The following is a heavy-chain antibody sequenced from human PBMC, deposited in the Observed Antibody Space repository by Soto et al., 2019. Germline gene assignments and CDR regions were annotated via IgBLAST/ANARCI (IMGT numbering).Heavy chain of an antibody. CDR1: GFTFDDYA. CDR2: ISWNSGSI. CDR3: AKDISGFLEWYFDY. D-gene: IGHD3-3*01. Sequence: EVQLVESGGGLVQPGRSLRLSCAASGFTFDDYAMHWVRQAPGKGLEWVSGISWNSGSIGYADSVKGRFTISRDNAKNSLYLQMNSLSAEDTALYYCAKDISGFLEWYFDYWGQGTLVTVSS. J-gene: IGHJ4*02. V-gene: IGHV3-9*01.